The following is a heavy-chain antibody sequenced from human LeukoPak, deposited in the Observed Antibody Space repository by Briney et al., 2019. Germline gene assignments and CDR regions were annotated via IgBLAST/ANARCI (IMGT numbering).Heavy chain of an antibody. D-gene: IGHD2-15*01. CDR3: ARHEVEDAFDI. CDR2: IYHSGST. Sequence: PSETLSLTCAVFGGSFSGYYWSWIRQPPGKGLEWIGSIYHSGSTYYNPSLKSRVTISVDTSKNQFSLKLSSVTAADTAVYYCARHEVEDAFDIWGQGTMVTVSS. J-gene: IGHJ3*02. V-gene: IGHV4-34*01. CDR1: GGSFSGYY.